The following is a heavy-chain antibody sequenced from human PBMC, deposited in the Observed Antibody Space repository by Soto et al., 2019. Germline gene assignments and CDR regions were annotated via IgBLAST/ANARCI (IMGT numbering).Heavy chain of an antibody. CDR1: GYSFTSYW. V-gene: IGHV5-10-1*01. CDR2: IDPSDSYT. J-gene: IGHJ4*02. Sequence: GGPLKISCQGSGYSFTSYWISWVSQMPGKGLEWMGRIDPSDSYTNYSPSFQGHVTISADKSISTAYLQWSSLKASDTAMYYCARLAGSYAPVYWGQGTLVTVSS. D-gene: IGHD2-15*01. CDR3: ARLAGSYAPVY.